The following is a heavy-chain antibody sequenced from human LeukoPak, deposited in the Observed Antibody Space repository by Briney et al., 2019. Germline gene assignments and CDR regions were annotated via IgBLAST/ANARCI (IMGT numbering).Heavy chain of an antibody. CDR2: IDQSGGRN. CDR3: ARDVEGGTFDI. Sequence: GRSLRLSCAAYGLTFSRFWMNCVRQAPGRGLEWVANIDQSGGRNNYVDSVKGRFTISRDNAKNSLFLEMSSLRADDTAVYFCARDVEGGTFDIWGQGATVTVSS. D-gene: IGHD3-16*01. CDR1: GLTFSRFW. J-gene: IGHJ3*02. V-gene: IGHV3-7*05.